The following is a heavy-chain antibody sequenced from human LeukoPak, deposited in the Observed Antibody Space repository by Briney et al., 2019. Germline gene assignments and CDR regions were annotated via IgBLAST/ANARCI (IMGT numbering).Heavy chain of an antibody. J-gene: IGHJ4*02. CDR2: INRDGGGT. D-gene: IGHD4-17*01. Sequence: GGSLRLSCAASGFTFSSYAMSWVRQAPGKGLVWVSRINRDGGGTTYADSVKGRFTISRDNAKNTLYLQMNSLRAEDTAVYFCARVAYGDYGVFDYWSQGTLVTVSS. V-gene: IGHV3-74*01. CDR3: ARVAYGDYGVFDY. CDR1: GFTFSSYA.